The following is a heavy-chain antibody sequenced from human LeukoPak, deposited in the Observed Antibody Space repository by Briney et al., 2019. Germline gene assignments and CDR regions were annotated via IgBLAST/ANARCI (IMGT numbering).Heavy chain of an antibody. D-gene: IGHD6-13*01. Sequence: GASVKVSCKVSGYTLTELSMHWVRQAPGKGLEWMGGFDPEDGETIYAQKFQGRVTMTEDTSTDTAYMELSSLRSEDTAVYYCAAYSSSWHDSLFDYWGQGTLVTVSS. CDR2: FDPEDGET. CDR3: AAYSSSWHDSLFDY. V-gene: IGHV1-24*01. J-gene: IGHJ4*02. CDR1: GYTLTELS.